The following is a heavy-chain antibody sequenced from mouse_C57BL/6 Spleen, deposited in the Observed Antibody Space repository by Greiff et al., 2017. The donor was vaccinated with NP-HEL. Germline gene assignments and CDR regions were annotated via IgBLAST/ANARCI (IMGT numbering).Heavy chain of an antibody. J-gene: IGHJ2*01. CDR3: ARKREWDEGGFDY. V-gene: IGHV1-54*01. CDR2: INPGSGGT. Sequence: QVQLQQSGAELVRPGTSVKVSCKASGYAFTNYLIEWVKQRPGQGLEWIGVINPGSGGTNYNEKFKGKATLTADKSSSTAYMQLSSLTSEDSAVYFCARKREWDEGGFDYWGQGTTLTVSS. D-gene: IGHD4-1*01. CDR1: GYAFTNYL.